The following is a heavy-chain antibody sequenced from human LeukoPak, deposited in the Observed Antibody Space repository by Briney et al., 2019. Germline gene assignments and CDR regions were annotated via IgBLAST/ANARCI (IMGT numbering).Heavy chain of an antibody. V-gene: IGHV3-11*04. J-gene: IGHJ4*02. Sequence: GGSLRLSCAASGFTFSDYYMTWIRQAPGKGLEWVSYISSSGSSIYYADSVKGRFTISRDNAKNSLYLQMNSLRDEDTAVYYCARDWDGSGRFDYWGQGTLVTVSS. CDR3: ARDWDGSGRFDY. D-gene: IGHD3-10*01. CDR1: GFTFSDYY. CDR2: ISSSGSSI.